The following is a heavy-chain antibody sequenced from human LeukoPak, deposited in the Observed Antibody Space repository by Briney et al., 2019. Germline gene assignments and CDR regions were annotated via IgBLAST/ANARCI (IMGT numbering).Heavy chain of an antibody. CDR3: TTRPIWRLRSSASI. V-gene: IGHV3-15*01. D-gene: IGHD3-3*01. J-gene: IGHJ3*02. CDR2: IKSKTDGGTT. Sequence: GGSLRLSCAASGFTFSNAWMSWVRQAPGKGLEWVGRIKSKTDGGTTDYAAPVKGRFTISRDDSKNTLYLQMNSLKTEDTAVYYCTTRPIWRLRSSASIWGQGTMVTVSS. CDR1: GFTFSNAW.